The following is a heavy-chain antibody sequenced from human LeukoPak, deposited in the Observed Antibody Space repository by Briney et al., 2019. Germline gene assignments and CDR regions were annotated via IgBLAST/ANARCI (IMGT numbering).Heavy chain of an antibody. CDR2: IRYDGSNK. V-gene: IGHV3-30*02. D-gene: IGHD3-3*01. CDR1: GFTFSSYG. J-gene: IGHJ4*02. CDR3: AILGDDFWSGYSAY. Sequence: GRSLRLSCAASGFTFSSYGMHWVRQAPGKGLEWVAFIRYDGSNKYYADSVKGRFTISRDNSKNTLYLQMNSLRAEDTAVYYCAILGDDFWSGYSAYWGQGTLVTVSS.